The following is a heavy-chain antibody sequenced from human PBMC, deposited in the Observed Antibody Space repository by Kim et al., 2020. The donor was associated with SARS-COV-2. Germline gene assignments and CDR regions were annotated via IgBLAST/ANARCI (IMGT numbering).Heavy chain of an antibody. J-gene: IGHJ5*02. CDR2: VDHSGTT. CDR3: ARGVSSAWTLRAWFDP. Sequence: SETLSLTCVVSGASISSSSCWSWVRQPPGKGLEWIGEVDHSGTTSYNVSLKNRVSILVDKSKNQFSLRLTSVSPADTAVYYCARGVSSAWTLRAWFDPWG. V-gene: IGHV4-4*02. CDR1: GASISSSSC. D-gene: IGHD3-22*01.